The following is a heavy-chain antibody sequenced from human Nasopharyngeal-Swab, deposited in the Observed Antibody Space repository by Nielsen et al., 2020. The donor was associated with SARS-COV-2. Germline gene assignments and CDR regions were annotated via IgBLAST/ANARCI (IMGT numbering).Heavy chain of an antibody. V-gene: IGHV3-30-3*01. CDR2: ISYDGSNK. CDR1: GFTFSSYA. J-gene: IGHJ4*02. CDR3: ARDGGGYLNY. Sequence: GESLKTSCAASGFTFSSYAMHWVRQAPGKGLEWVAVISYDGSNKYYADSVKGRFTISRDNSKNTLYLQMNSLRAEDTAVYYCARDGGGYLNYWGQGTLVTVSS. D-gene: IGHD3-16*01.